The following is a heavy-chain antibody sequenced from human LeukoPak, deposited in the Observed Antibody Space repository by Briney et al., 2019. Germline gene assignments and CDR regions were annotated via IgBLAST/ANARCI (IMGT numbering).Heavy chain of an antibody. Sequence: GRSLRLSCAASGFTFSSYAMHWVRQAPGKWLEWVAVISYDGSNKYYADSVKGRFTISRDNSKNTLYLQMNSLRAEDTAVYYCARVSSSWYYVDYWGQGTLVTVSS. J-gene: IGHJ4*02. D-gene: IGHD6-13*01. V-gene: IGHV3-30*01. CDR2: ISYDGSNK. CDR1: GFTFSSYA. CDR3: ARVSSSWYYVDY.